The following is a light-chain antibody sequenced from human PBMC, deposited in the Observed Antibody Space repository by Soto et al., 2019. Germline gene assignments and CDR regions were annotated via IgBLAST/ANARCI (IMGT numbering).Light chain of an antibody. CDR3: QQYFSTPGT. J-gene: IGKJ4*01. CDR2: WAS. CDR1: RNVLYSANNKNY. V-gene: IGKV4-1*01. Sequence: DIVMTQSPDSLAVSLGERATINCKSSRNVLYSANNKNYLAWYQQKPGQSPKLLIYWASTRESGVPDRFSGSGSGTEFTLTISRLQAEDVAVYYCQQYFSTPGTFGGGTKVEI.